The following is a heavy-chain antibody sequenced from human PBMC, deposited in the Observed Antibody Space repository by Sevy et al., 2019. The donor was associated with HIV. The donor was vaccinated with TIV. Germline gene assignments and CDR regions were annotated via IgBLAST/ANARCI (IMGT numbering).Heavy chain of an antibody. D-gene: IGHD3-22*01. Sequence: GGSLRLSCTASGFIFGDYAMSWFRQAPGKGLEWVGFIRSKAYGGTTEYAASVKGRFTISRDDSKSIAYLQMNSLKTEDTAVYYCTRDVLAGSYYYDSSGYYPDYWGQGTLVTVSS. CDR2: IRSKAYGGTT. CDR1: GFIFGDYA. J-gene: IGHJ4*02. CDR3: TRDVLAGSYYYDSSGYYPDY. V-gene: IGHV3-49*03.